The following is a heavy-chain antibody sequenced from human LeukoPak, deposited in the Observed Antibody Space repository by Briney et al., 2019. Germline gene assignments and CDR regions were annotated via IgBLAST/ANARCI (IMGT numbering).Heavy chain of an antibody. V-gene: IGHV4-39*07. Sequence: SETLSLTCTVSGGSISSSSYYWGWIRQPPGKGLEWIGSIYYSGITYYNPSLKCRVTISVDTSKNQFSLKLSSVTAADTAVYYCARRVSGSGKMDVWGQGTTVTVSS. J-gene: IGHJ6*02. CDR1: GGSISSSSYY. D-gene: IGHD3-10*01. CDR2: IYYSGIT. CDR3: ARRVSGSGKMDV.